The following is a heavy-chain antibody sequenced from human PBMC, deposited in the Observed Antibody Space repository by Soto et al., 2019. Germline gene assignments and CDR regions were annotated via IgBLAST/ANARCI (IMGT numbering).Heavy chain of an antibody. CDR1: GFTFDDYA. J-gene: IGHJ5*02. Sequence: EVQLVETGGGLVQPGRSLRLSCAASGFTFDDYAMHWVRQAPGKGLEWVSGISWNSGSIGYADSVKGRFTISRDNAKNSLYLQMNSLRAEDTALYYCAKDPTGANWFDPWGQGTLVTVSS. CDR2: ISWNSGSI. CDR3: AKDPTGANWFDP. V-gene: IGHV3-9*01. D-gene: IGHD7-27*01.